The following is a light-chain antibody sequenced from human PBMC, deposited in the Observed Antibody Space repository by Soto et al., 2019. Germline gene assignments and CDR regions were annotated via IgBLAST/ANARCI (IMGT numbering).Light chain of an antibody. J-gene: IGLJ1*01. Sequence: QSALTQPPSASGSPGQSVTISCTGTKNDIGVYDFVSWYQHHPGKAPRLIIYEVVQRPSGVPDRFSGSKSGNTASLTVSGLQASDVADYFCKSYSGINTYVFGSGTDITV. CDR3: KSYSGINTYV. V-gene: IGLV2-8*01. CDR2: EVV. CDR1: KNDIGVYDF.